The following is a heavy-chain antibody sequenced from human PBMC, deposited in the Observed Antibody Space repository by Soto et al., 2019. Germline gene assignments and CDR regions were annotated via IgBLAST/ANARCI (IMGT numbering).Heavy chain of an antibody. V-gene: IGHV5-51*01. CDR1: GYSFTNYW. D-gene: IGHD4-17*01. Sequence: GESLKISCKGSGYSFTNYWIAWVRQMPGKGLEYMGIIYPSDSDTRYSPSFQGQVTISADKSISTAYLQWSSLKASDTAINYCARHGFYGDYSSNYFDPWGQGTPVTVSS. CDR3: ARHGFYGDYSSNYFDP. J-gene: IGHJ5*02. CDR2: IYPSDSDT.